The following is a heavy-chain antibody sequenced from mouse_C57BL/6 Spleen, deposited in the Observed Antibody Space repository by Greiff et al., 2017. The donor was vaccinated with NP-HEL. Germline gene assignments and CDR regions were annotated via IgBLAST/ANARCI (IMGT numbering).Heavy chain of an antibody. CDR3: ARYYYGSNYYFDY. Sequence: VQLQQSGPELVKPGASVKISCKASGYTFTDYYINWVKQRPGQGLEWIGWIFPGGGSTYSNEKFKGKATLTVDKSSSTAYMLLSSLTSEDSAVYFCARYYYGSNYYFDYWGQGTTLTVSS. V-gene: IGHV1-75*01. CDR2: IFPGGGST. J-gene: IGHJ2*01. CDR1: GYTFTDYY. D-gene: IGHD1-1*01.